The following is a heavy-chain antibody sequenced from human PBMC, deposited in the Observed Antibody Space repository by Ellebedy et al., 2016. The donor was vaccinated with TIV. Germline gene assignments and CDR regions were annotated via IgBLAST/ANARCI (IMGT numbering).Heavy chain of an antibody. Sequence: MPSETLSLTCTVSGASISGYYWSWLRQPPGKGLEWIGYIYYSGSTNYNSSLKSRVAISMDTSKNQFSLNLSSVTAADTAVYHCASALPYNSGWYFDHWGQGTLVTVSS. V-gene: IGHV4-59*01. CDR3: ASALPYNSGWYFDH. D-gene: IGHD6-19*01. CDR2: IYYSGST. CDR1: GASISGYY. J-gene: IGHJ4*02.